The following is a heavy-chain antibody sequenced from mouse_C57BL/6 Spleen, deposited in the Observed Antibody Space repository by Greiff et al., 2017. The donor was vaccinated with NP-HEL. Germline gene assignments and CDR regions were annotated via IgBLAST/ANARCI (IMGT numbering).Heavy chain of an antibody. CDR1: GYTFTSYW. V-gene: IGHV1-52*01. CDR2: IDPSDSET. Sequence: VQLQQSGAELVRPGSSVKLSCKASGYTFTSYWMHWVKQRPIQGLEWIGNIDPSDSETHYNQKFKDKATLTVDKSSSTAYMQLSSLTSEDSAVWSCARENQNADAMDYWGQGTSVTVSA. J-gene: IGHJ4*01. CDR3: ARENQNADAMDY.